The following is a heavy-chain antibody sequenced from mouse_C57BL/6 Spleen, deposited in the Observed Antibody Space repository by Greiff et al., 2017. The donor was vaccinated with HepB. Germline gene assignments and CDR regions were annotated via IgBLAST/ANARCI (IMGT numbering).Heavy chain of an antibody. D-gene: IGHD3-1*01. CDR2: ISSGGDYI. CDR1: GFTFSSYA. J-gene: IGHJ1*03. CDR3: TRDRGTVGYFDV. V-gene: IGHV5-9-1*02. Sequence: EVQLVESGEGLVKPGGSLKLSCAASGFTFSSYAMSWVRQTPEKRLEWVAYISSGGDYIYYADTVKGRFTISRDNARNTLYLQMSSLKSEDTAMYYCTRDRGTVGYFDVWGTGTTVTVSS.